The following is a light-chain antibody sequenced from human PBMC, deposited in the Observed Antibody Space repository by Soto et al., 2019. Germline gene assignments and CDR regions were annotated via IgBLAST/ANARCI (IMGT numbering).Light chain of an antibody. CDR3: QQYGSSPPWT. CDR1: QSVTSSY. Sequence: EMVLTQSPGTLSSSPGERATLSCRASQSVTSSYLAWYQQKPGQAPRLLIFGASSRATGTPDRFSGSGSGTDFTLTISRLEPEDFAVYYCQQYGSSPPWTLGQGTKVDI. V-gene: IGKV3-20*01. J-gene: IGKJ1*01. CDR2: GAS.